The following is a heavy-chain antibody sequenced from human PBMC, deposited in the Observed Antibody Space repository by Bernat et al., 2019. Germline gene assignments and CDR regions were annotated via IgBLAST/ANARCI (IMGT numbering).Heavy chain of an antibody. CDR1: GFIFARNA. Sequence: EVQLLESGGGFVQPGGSLRLSCAASGFIFARNAMSWVRQAPGKGLEWVSGISGHGNTPYYTDSVKGRFTISRDDSKSTLYLQMDSLRAEDTAIYYCATRPYSGSYFSAFDIWGQGTMVTVSS. D-gene: IGHD1-26*01. J-gene: IGHJ3*02. V-gene: IGHV3-23*01. CDR2: ISGHGNTP. CDR3: ATRPYSGSYFSAFDI.